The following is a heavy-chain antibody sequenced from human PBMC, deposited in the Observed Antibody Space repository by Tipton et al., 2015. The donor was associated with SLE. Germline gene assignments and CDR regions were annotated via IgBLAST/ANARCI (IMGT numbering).Heavy chain of an antibody. CDR2: NQDSGST. Sequence: LRLSCSVSGGSISSHYWSWIRQPPGKGLEWIGYNQDSGSTNYNPSLKSRVTIFVDTSKNQFSLKLTSVTAADTAIYYCARDNFNVFDIWGQGTMVTVSS. CDR1: GGSISSHY. D-gene: IGHD1-20*01. CDR3: ARDNFNVFDI. V-gene: IGHV4-59*11. J-gene: IGHJ3*02.